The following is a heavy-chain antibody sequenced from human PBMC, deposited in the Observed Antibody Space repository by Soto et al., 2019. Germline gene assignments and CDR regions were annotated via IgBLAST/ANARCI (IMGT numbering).Heavy chain of an antibody. CDR3: ARDYDILTGYSHYYYYYGMDV. V-gene: IGHV3-11*06. CDR2: ISSSSSYT. J-gene: IGHJ6*02. D-gene: IGHD3-9*01. CDR1: GFTFSDYY. Sequence: PGGSLRLSCAASGFTFSDYYMSWIRQAPGKGLEWVSYISSSSSYTNYADSVKGRFTISRDNAKNSLYLQMNSLRAEDTAVYYCARDYDILTGYSHYYYYYGMDVWGQGTPVTVYS.